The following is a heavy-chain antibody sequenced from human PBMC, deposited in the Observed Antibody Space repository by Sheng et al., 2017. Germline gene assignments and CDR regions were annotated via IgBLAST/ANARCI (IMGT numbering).Heavy chain of an antibody. Sequence: QVQLVQSGAEVKKPGSSVKVSCKASGGTFSSYTISWVRQAPGQGLEWMGRIIPILGIANYAQKFQGRVTITADKSTSTAYMELSSLRSEDTAVYYCARHIVLMVYANGVDAFDIWGQGTMVTVSS. V-gene: IGHV1-69*02. CDR3: ARHIVLMVYANGVDAFDI. CDR2: IIPILGIA. J-gene: IGHJ3*02. D-gene: IGHD2-8*01. CDR1: GGTFSSYT.